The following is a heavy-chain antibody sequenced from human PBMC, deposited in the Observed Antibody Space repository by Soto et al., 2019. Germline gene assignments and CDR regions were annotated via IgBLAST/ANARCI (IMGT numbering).Heavy chain of an antibody. D-gene: IGHD3-9*01. CDR1: GFTVSSNY. Sequence: PGGSLRLSCAASGFTVSSNYMSWVRQAPGKGLKWVSVLYSDGSTYYADSVKGRFTISRDNSKNALYFQMNSLRAEDTAVYYCARMGTDYSYWFDYWGRGTLVTVSS. J-gene: IGHJ4*02. CDR3: ARMGTDYSYWFDY. CDR2: LYSDGST. V-gene: IGHV3-53*01.